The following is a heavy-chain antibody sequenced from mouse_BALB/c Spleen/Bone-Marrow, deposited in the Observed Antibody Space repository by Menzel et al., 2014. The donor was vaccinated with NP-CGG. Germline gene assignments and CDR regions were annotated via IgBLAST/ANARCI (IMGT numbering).Heavy chain of an antibody. V-gene: IGHV2-9*02. CDR2: IWAGGST. CDR1: GFSLTSYG. J-gene: IGHJ4*01. CDR3: ARDQSYYGMDY. Sequence: VNLVESGPGLVEPSQSLSITCTVSGFSLTSYGVPWVRQSPGKGLEWLGVIWAGGSTNYNSALMSRLSISNDNSQSLVILKMNGLHTDDTAMYYCARDQSYYGMDYWGQGTSVTVSS.